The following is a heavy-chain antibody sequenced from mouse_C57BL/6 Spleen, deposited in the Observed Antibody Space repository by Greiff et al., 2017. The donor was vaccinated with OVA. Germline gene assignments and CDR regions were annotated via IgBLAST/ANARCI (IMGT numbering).Heavy chain of an antibody. D-gene: IGHD1-1*01. CDR1: GYTFTDYN. CDR2: INPNNGGT. J-gene: IGHJ2*01. Sequence: VQLQQSGPELVKPGASVTMSCKASGYTFTDYNMHWVKQSHGKSLEWIGYINPNNGGTSYNQKFKGKATLTVNKSSSTAYMELRSLTSEDSAVYYCARLILRPYFDYWGQGTTLTVSS. V-gene: IGHV1-22*01. CDR3: ARLILRPYFDY.